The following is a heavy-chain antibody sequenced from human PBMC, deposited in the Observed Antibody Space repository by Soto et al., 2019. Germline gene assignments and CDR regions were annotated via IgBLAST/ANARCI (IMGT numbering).Heavy chain of an antibody. J-gene: IGHJ4*02. CDR1: GGSFSGYY. V-gene: IGHV4-34*01. D-gene: IGHD2-8*01. CDR3: ATLMVYATGRGDFDY. CDR2: INHSGST. Sequence: SETLSLTCAVYGGSFSGYYWSWIRQPPGKGLEWIGEINHSGSTNYNPSLKSRVTISVDTSKNQFSLKLSSVTAADTAVYYCATLMVYATGRGDFDYWGQGTLVTVSS.